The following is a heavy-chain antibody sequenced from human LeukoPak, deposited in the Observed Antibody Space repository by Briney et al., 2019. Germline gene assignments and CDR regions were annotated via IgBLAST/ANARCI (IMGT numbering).Heavy chain of an antibody. Sequence: SETLSLTCIVSGGSISNYYWSWIRQPAGKGLEWIGRIYTSGSTNYNPSLKSRVTMSVDTSKNQFSLKLTSVSAADTAVYYCASEGIAAAAFDYWGQGTLVTVSS. CDR1: GGSISNYY. CDR2: IYTSGST. D-gene: IGHD6-13*01. V-gene: IGHV4-4*07. CDR3: ASEGIAAAAFDY. J-gene: IGHJ4*02.